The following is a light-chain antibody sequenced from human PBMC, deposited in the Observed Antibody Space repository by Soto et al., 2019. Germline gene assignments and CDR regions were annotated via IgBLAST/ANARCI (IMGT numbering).Light chain of an antibody. CDR1: QSVSSSY. J-gene: IGKJ1*01. CDR3: QQYGSSPQT. V-gene: IGKV3-20*01. CDR2: GAS. Sequence: EIVLTQSPGTLSLSPGERATLSCRASQSVSSSYLAWYQQKPGQAPRLLIYGASSRATGIPDRFSGSGSGTDFTLTISRLVPEDFAVYYCQQYGSSPQTFGQGTTVEIK.